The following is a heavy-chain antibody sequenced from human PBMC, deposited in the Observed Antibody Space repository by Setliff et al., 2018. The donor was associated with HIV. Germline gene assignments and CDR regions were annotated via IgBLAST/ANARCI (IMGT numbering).Heavy chain of an antibody. V-gene: IGHV1-18*01. D-gene: IGHD3-10*01. J-gene: IGHJ6*04. CDR3: ARLPMTYASSSRSHTYFYYLAD. CDR2: ITPIKGDT. Sequence: ASVKVSCKASGYTFATGGISWVRQAPGQGLEWMGWITPIKGDTKYSEKLKGRVSLTTDTSTSTAYKELRSLRSDDTAVYYYARLPMTYASSSRSHTYFYYLADWGKGTTVTVSS. CDR1: GYTFATGG.